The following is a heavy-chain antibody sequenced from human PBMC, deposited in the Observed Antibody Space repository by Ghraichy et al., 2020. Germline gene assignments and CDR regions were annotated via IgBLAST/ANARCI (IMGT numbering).Heavy chain of an antibody. CDR3: ARGGDIVVVPTAIPPLPYYYYGMDV. CDR1: GYTFTSYY. V-gene: IGHV1-46*01. Sequence: ASVKVSCKASGYTFTSYYMHWVRQAPGQGLEWMGIINPSGGSTTYAQKFQGRVTMTRDTSTSTVYMDLSSLRSEDTAVYYCARGGDIVVVPTAIPPLPYYYYGMDVGSQGTPVTVSS. CDR2: INPSGGST. J-gene: IGHJ6*02. D-gene: IGHD2-2*01.